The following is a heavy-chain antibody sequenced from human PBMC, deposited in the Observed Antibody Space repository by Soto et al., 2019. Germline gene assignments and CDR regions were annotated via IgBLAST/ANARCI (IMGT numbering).Heavy chain of an antibody. V-gene: IGHV4-59*01. Sequence: PSETLSLTCTVSGGSISNNYWSWIRQAPGKGLEWIGNIYYSGSTNYIPSLKSRVTISVDTSKNQFSLKLTSVTPADTAVYYCAGELRIGDSGYYGYIDYWGQGTLVTVSS. CDR3: AGELRIGDSGYYGYIDY. CDR1: GGSISNNY. J-gene: IGHJ4*02. CDR2: IYYSGST. D-gene: IGHD3-22*01.